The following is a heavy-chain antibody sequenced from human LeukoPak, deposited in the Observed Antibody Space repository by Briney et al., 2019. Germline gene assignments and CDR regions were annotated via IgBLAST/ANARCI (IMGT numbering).Heavy chain of an antibody. D-gene: IGHD7-27*01. CDR1: GFTLSNYW. Sequence: GESLTLSCAASGFTLSNYWVHWVRQAPGEGLVWVSRINEPGTWPTYEDSVRGRFTISRDNAKNTVSLHMKNLRAEDTAVYYCVRSFSGSSEYWGQGTLVTVSS. V-gene: IGHV3-74*03. J-gene: IGHJ4*02. CDR2: INEPGTWP. CDR3: VRSFSGSSEY.